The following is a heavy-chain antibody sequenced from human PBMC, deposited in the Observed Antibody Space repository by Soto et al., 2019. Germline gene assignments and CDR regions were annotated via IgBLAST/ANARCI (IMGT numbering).Heavy chain of an antibody. CDR1: GYTFTSYD. V-gene: IGHV1-8*01. CDR3: ARVEVAATDYYYYYYMDV. J-gene: IGHJ6*03. D-gene: IGHD2-15*01. Sequence: QVQLVQSGAEVKKPGASVEVSCKASGYTFTSYDINWVRQATGQGLEWMGWMNPNSGNTGYAQKFQGRVTMTRNTSISTAYMELSSLRSEDTAVYYCARVEVAATDYYYYYYMDVWGKGTTVTVSS. CDR2: MNPNSGNT.